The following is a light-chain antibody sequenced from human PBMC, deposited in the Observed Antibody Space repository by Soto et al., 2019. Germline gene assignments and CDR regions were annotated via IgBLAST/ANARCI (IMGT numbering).Light chain of an antibody. Sequence: EVVLTQSPVTLSASPGEGATLSCRASQSLNINLAWYQQKRGQAPRLLIYGASTRATDVPARFSGSGSGTEFTLTIGTLQSEDFAVYYCQQYNNWPITFGQGTRLEIK. V-gene: IGKV3-15*01. CDR3: QQYNNWPIT. J-gene: IGKJ5*01. CDR1: QSLNIN. CDR2: GAS.